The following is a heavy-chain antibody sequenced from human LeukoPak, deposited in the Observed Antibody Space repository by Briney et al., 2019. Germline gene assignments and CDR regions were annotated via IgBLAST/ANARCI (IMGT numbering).Heavy chain of an antibody. CDR2: ISSTGNYI. D-gene: IGHD1-1*01. Sequence: GSLRVSCVGPGFIFSNFNMNWVRQAPGKGLEWVSSISSTGNYIHYADSVKGRFTISRDNAQKSLYLQMNSLRVEDSAVYYCARVSTGPVWGQGTLVTVSS. J-gene: IGHJ4*02. CDR1: GFIFSNFN. CDR3: ARVSTGPV. V-gene: IGHV3-21*01.